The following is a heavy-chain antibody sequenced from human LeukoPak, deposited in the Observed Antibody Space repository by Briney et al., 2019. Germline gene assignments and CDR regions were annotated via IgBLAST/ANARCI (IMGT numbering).Heavy chain of an antibody. V-gene: IGHV4-4*07. D-gene: IGHD3-10*02. Sequence: PSETLSLTCTVSGGSISSYYWSWLRQPAGQGLEWIGRIYTSGSTTYNPSLKSRVTMSVDTSKNQFSLKLRSVTAADTAVYYCAKWRHVRGSRLGDAFDIWGQGTMVTVSS. J-gene: IGHJ3*02. CDR3: AKWRHVRGSRLGDAFDI. CDR1: GGSISSYY. CDR2: IYTSGST.